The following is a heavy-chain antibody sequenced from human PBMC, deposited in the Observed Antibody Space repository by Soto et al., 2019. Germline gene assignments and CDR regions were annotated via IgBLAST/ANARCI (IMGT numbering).Heavy chain of an antibody. CDR3: AMGGDYYDSSGYPQGFDY. CDR1: GGSISSGGYY. V-gene: IGHV4-31*03. D-gene: IGHD3-22*01. J-gene: IGHJ4*02. Sequence: QVQLQESGPGLVKPSQTLSLTCTVSGGSISSGGYYWSWIRQHPGKGLEWIGYIYYSGSTYYNPSLKSRVIISVDTSKNQFSLKLSSVTAADTAVYYCAMGGDYYDSSGYPQGFDYWGQGTLVTVSS. CDR2: IYYSGST.